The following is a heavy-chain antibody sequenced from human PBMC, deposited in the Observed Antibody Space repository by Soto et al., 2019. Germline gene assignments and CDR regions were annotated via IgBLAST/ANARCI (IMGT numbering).Heavy chain of an antibody. CDR1: GYTFTSYA. D-gene: IGHD2-15*01. J-gene: IGHJ4*02. Sequence: QVQLVQSGAEVKKPGASVKVSCKASGYTFTSYAMHWVRQAPGQRLEWMGWINAGNGNTKYSQKFQGRGTITRDTAASPAYMELSSLRAEDTAVYYCTRSIRVAGDYWGQGTLVTVSS. V-gene: IGHV1-3*01. CDR2: INAGNGNT. CDR3: TRSIRVAGDY.